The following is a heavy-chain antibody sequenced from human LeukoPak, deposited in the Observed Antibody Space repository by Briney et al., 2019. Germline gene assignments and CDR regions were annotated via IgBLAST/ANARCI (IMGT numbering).Heavy chain of an antibody. CDR1: GFTFSSYA. Sequence: GSLRLSCAASGFTFSSYAMHWVRHAPGKGLEWVAVISYDGSNKYYADSVKGRFTISRDNSKNTLYLQMNSLRAEDTAVYYCARDRPLYHCSSTSCYNPNWFDPWGQGTLVTVSS. CDR3: ARDRPLYHCSSTSCYNPNWFDP. D-gene: IGHD2-2*01. CDR2: ISYDGSNK. J-gene: IGHJ5*02. V-gene: IGHV3-30-3*01.